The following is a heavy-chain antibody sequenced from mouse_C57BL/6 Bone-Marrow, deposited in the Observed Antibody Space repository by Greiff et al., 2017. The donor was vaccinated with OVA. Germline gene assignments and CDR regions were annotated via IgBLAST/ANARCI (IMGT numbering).Heavy chain of an antibody. D-gene: IGHD4-1*02. Sequence: EVKLMESGGGLVKPGGSLKLSCAASGFTFSSYAMSWVRQTPEKRLEWVATISDGGSYTYYPDNVKGRFTISRDNAKNNLYLQMSHLKSEDTAMYYCARGSFNWDAWFAYWGQGTLVTVSA. V-gene: IGHV5-4*03. CDR3: ARGSFNWDAWFAY. CDR1: GFTFSSYA. CDR2: ISDGGSYT. J-gene: IGHJ3*01.